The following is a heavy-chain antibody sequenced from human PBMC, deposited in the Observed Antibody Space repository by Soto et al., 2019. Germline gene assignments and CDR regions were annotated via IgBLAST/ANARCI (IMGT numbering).Heavy chain of an antibody. CDR2: INPNSGGT. Sequence: QVQLVQSGAEVKKPGASVKVSCKASGYTFTGYYMHWVRQAPGQGLEWMGWINPNSGGTNYAQKFQGRVTMTRDTSISTAYMELSRLRSDVTAVYYCARVRNRIAAAPYYVDYWGQGTLVTVSS. D-gene: IGHD6-13*01. J-gene: IGHJ4*02. CDR3: ARVRNRIAAAPYYVDY. CDR1: GYTFTGYY. V-gene: IGHV1-2*02.